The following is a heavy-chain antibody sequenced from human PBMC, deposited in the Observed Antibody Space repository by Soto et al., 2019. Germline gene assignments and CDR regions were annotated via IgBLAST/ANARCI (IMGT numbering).Heavy chain of an antibody. V-gene: IGHV4-34*01. J-gene: IGHJ6*02. D-gene: IGHD3-10*01. CDR2: INHSGST. Sequence: SETLSLTCAVYGGSFSGYYWSWIRQPPGKGLEWIGEINHSGSTNYNPSLKSRVTISVDTSKDQFSLKLSSVTAADTAVYYCARSHPGFGVNYGMDVWGQGTTVTVSS. CDR1: GGSFSGYY. CDR3: ARSHPGFGVNYGMDV.